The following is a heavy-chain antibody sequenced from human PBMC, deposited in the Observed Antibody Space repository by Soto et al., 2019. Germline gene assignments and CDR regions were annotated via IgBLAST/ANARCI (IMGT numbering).Heavy chain of an antibody. CDR2: AYYSGGT. CDR3: ARNVLATTLFDY. J-gene: IGHJ4*02. Sequence: SETLSLTCTVSGGSGSSGSYYWSWIRQPPGKGLEWIGYAYYSGGTNYNPSLESRVTISVDTSENQFSLKLSSATAADTAVYYCARNVLATTLFDYWGQGTLVTVSS. D-gene: IGHD5-12*01. CDR1: GGSGSSGSYY. V-gene: IGHV4-61*01.